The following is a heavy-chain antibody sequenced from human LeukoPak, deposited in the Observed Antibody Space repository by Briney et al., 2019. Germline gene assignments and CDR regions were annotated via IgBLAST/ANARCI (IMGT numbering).Heavy chain of an antibody. J-gene: IGHJ5*02. CDR1: GYTLTELS. V-gene: IGHV1-2*06. D-gene: IGHD6-13*01. CDR3: ARDLLSRSGIAAAGYNWFDP. CDR2: INPNSGGT. Sequence: ASVKVSCKVSGYTLTELSMHWVRQAPGKGLEWMGRINPNSGGTNYAQKFQGRVTMTRDTSISTAYMELSRLRSDDTAVYYCARDLLSRSGIAAAGYNWFDPWGQGTLVTVSS.